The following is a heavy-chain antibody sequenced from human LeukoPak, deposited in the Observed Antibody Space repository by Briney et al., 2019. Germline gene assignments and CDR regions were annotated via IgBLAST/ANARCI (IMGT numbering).Heavy chain of an antibody. D-gene: IGHD5-12*01. V-gene: IGHV1-18*01. Sequence: ASVKVPCKASGYTFTSYGISWVRQAPGQGLEWMGWISAYNGNTNYAQKLQGRVTMTTDTSTSTAYMELRSLRSDDTAVYYCVREFVATIAFWSGYYYMDVWGKGTTVTVSS. CDR1: GYTFTSYG. J-gene: IGHJ6*03. CDR3: VREFVATIAFWSGYYYMDV. CDR2: ISAYNGNT.